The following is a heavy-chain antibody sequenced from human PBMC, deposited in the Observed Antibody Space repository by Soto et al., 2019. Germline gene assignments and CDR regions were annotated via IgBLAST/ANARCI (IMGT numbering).Heavy chain of an antibody. D-gene: IGHD3-10*01. CDR3: ARVGGFGATTIDY. V-gene: IGHV4-30-4*01. Sequence: QVQLQESGPGLVKPSQTLSLTCNVSGGSISSGDYYWSWIRQPPGKGLEWIGYIYYSGSTYYNPSLKSRVTISVDTSKNQFSLKLSSVTAADTAVYYCARVGGFGATTIDYWGQGTLVTVSS. CDR2: IYYSGST. CDR1: GGSISSGDYY. J-gene: IGHJ4*02.